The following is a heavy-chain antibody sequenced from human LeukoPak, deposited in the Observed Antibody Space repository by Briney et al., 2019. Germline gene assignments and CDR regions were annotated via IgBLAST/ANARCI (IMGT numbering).Heavy chain of an antibody. Sequence: ASVKVSCEASGYTFTSYYMHWVRQAPGQGLEWMGIINPSGGSTSYAQKFQGRVTMTRDTSTSTVYMELSSLRSEDTAVYYCASLILTGYAGGLDAFDIWGQGTMVTVSS. CDR2: INPSGGST. V-gene: IGHV1-46*01. CDR3: ASLILTGYAGGLDAFDI. CDR1: GYTFTSYY. J-gene: IGHJ3*02. D-gene: IGHD3-9*01.